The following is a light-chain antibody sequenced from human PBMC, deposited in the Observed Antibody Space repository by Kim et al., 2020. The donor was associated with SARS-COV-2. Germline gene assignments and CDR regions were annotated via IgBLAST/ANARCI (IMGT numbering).Light chain of an antibody. J-gene: IGKJ1*01. CDR1: ESVSSNN. CDR2: GAS. CDR3: QQYGRSWT. Sequence: ETVLTQSPGTLSLSPGERATLSCRASESVSSNNLAWYQQKPGQAPRLLIYGASSRATGIPERFSGSGSGTDFTLTISRLEPEDFAVFYCQQYGRSWTFGHGPRWISN. V-gene: IGKV3-20*01.